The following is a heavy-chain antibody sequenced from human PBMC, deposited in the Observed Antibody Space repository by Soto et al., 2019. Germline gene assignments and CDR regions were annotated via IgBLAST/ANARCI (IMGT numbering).Heavy chain of an antibody. J-gene: IGHJ4*02. CDR1: GFTVSSNY. CDR2: LYSAGNT. Sequence: GGSLRLSCAASGFTVSSNYMSWVRQVPGEGLVWVSILYSAGNTYYADSVKGRFTISRDNSKNTLSLQMSSLRAEDTAVYYCARVVAVSGTSDYFDYWGQGTLVTVSS. D-gene: IGHD2-2*01. CDR3: ARVVAVSGTSDYFDY. V-gene: IGHV3-66*01.